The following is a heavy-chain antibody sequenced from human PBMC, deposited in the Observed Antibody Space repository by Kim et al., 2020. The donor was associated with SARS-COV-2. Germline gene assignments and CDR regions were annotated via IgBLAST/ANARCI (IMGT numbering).Heavy chain of an antibody. CDR1: GGSISSSSYY. CDR3: ARVTILVYFHNWFDP. D-gene: IGHD2-2*01. CDR2: IYYSGST. J-gene: IGHJ5*02. Sequence: SETLSLTCTVSGGSISSSSYYWGWIRQPPGKGLEWIGSIYYSGSTYYNPSLKSRVTISVDTSKNQFSLKLSSVTAADTAVYYCARVTILVYFHNWFDPWGQGTLVTVSS. V-gene: IGHV4-39*07.